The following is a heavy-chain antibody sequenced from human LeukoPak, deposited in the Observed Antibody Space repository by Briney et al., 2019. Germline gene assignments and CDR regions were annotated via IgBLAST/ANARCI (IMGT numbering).Heavy chain of an antibody. CDR1: GFTFRGYA. D-gene: IGHD3-10*01. CDR3: ARDRALDY. Sequence: PGGSLRLSCAASGFTFRGYAMTWVRQAPGKGLEWVAVITSDGRNKYYADSVKGRFTISRDNSKNTLYLQMNSLRAEDTAVYYCARDRALDYWGQGTLVTVSS. V-gene: IGHV3-30*04. CDR2: ITSDGRNK. J-gene: IGHJ4*02.